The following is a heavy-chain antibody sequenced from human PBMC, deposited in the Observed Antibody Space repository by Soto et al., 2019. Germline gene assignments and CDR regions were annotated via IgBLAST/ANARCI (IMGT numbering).Heavy chain of an antibody. J-gene: IGHJ6*02. CDR3: ASVGDDQGLYSYYGMDV. CDR1: GFTVSSNY. D-gene: IGHD6-19*01. V-gene: IGHV3-66*01. Sequence: EVQLVESGGGLVQPGGSLGLSCAASGFTVSSNYMSWVRQAPGKGLEWVSVIYSGGSTYYADSVKGRFTISRDNSKNTLYLQMNSLRAEDTAVYYCASVGDDQGLYSYYGMDVWGQGTTVTVSS. CDR2: IYSGGST.